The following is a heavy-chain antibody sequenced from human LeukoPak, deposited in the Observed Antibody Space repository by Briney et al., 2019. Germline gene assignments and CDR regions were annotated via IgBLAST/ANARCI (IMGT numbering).Heavy chain of an antibody. CDR1: GFTFSSYA. CDR3: ARDLMWLVDY. J-gene: IGHJ4*02. CDR2: ISKDAAFM. V-gene: IGHV3-30*04. Sequence: GGSLRLSCAASGFTFSSYAMSWVRQAPGKGLEWLAYISKDAAFMFYADSVRGRFTVSRDNSKRTVYLQLNSLRAEDTALYYCARDLMWLVDYWGQGTLVTVSS. D-gene: IGHD6-19*01.